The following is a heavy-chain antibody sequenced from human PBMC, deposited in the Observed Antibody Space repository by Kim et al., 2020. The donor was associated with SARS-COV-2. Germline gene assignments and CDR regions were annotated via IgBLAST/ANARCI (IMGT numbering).Heavy chain of an antibody. D-gene: IGHD3-22*01. J-gene: IGHJ4*02. CDR1: GGSISSSNW. Sequence: SETLSLTCAVSGGSISSSNWWSWVRQPPGKGLEWIGEIYHSGSTNYNPSLKSRVTISVDKSKNQFSLKLSSVTAADTAVYYCARGGAAMIVDSYYFDYWGQGTLVTVSS. CDR3: ARGGAAMIVDSYYFDY. CDR2: IYHSGST. V-gene: IGHV4-4*02.